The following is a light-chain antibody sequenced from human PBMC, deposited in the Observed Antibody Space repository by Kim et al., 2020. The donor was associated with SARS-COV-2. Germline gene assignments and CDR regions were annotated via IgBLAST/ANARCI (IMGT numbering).Light chain of an antibody. J-gene: IGKJ4*01. CDR1: QSVRSNY. V-gene: IGKV3-20*01. CDR3: QQYAGSPLT. Sequence: EIVLTQSPGTLSLSPGERATLSCRASQSVRSNYLAWYQQKAGQAPRLLMFGASTRATGIPARFSGSGSGTDFTLTISRLEPEDFAVYYCQQYAGSPLTFGGGTTVDIK. CDR2: GAS.